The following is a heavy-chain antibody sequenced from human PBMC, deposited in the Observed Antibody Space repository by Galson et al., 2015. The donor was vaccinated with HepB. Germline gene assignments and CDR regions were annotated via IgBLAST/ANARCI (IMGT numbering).Heavy chain of an antibody. V-gene: IGHV3-33*03. Sequence: SLRLSCAVSGFHYSSYGLHWVRQAPGKGLEWLAAIWYEEGKENYADSVRGRFTISRDSSKKMLFLQMNNLRAEDTAVYFCAGMQAIAAEDWGQGTRVTVSS. CDR2: IWYEEGKE. D-gene: IGHD6-13*01. CDR1: GFHYSSYG. CDR3: AGMQAIAAED. J-gene: IGHJ4*02.